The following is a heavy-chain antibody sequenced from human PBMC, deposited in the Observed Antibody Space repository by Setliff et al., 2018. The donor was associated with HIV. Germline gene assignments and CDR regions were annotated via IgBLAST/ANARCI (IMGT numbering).Heavy chain of an antibody. D-gene: IGHD3-22*01. J-gene: IGHJ5*02. Sequence: TLSLTCAVSGYSISSGYYWGWIRQPPGKGLEWIGSIYHSGSTYYNAALRSRVTISADTSKNQFSLKLNSVTAADTAVYYCASRVYYYDSSGYLREEGFDPWGQGTLVTVSS. CDR3: ASRVYYYDSSGYLREEGFDP. V-gene: IGHV4-38-2*01. CDR2: IYHSGST. CDR1: GYSISSGYY.